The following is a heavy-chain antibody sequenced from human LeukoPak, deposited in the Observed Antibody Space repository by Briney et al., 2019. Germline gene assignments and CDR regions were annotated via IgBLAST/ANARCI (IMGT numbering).Heavy chain of an antibody. V-gene: IGHV4-4*07. CDR1: GGSISSYY. Sequence: SETLSLTCTVSGGSISSYYWSWIRQPAGKGLGWIGRIYTSGSTNYNPSLKSRVTMSVDTSKNQFSLKLSSVTAADTAVYYCAREARYYDILTGYYGIYFDYWGQGTLVTVSS. J-gene: IGHJ4*02. D-gene: IGHD3-9*01. CDR2: IYTSGST. CDR3: AREARYYDILTGYYGIYFDY.